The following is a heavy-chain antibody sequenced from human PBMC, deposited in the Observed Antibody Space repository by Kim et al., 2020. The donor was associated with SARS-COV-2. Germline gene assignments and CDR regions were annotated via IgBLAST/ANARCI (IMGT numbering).Heavy chain of an antibody. CDR1: GGSFSGYY. V-gene: IGHV4-34*01. CDR3: ARRSRIAAAGDFQH. J-gene: IGHJ1*01. D-gene: IGHD6-13*01. CDR2: INHSGST. Sequence: SETLSLTCAVYGGSFSGYYWSWIRQPPGKGLEWIGEINHSGSTNYNPSLKSRVTISVDTSKNQFSLKLSSVTAADTAVYYCARRSRIAAAGDFQHWGQGTLVTVSS.